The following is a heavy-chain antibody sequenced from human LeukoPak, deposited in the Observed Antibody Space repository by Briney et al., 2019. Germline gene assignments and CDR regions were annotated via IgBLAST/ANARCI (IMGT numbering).Heavy chain of an antibody. J-gene: IGHJ4*02. CDR1: GFTFSDYY. D-gene: IGHD6-19*01. CDR3: ARVSQQWLAKDY. Sequence: GGSLRLSCAGSGFTFSDYYMSWIRQAPGKGLEWVSYISSSSSYTNYADSVKGRFTISRDNAKNSLYLQMNSLRAEDTAVYYCARVSQQWLAKDYWGQGTLVTVSS. CDR2: ISSSSSYT. V-gene: IGHV3-11*06.